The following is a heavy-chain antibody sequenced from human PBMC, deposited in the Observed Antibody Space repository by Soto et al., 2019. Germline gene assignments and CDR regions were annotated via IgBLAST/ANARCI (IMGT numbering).Heavy chain of an antibody. CDR3: ARTGGSSWPESDAFDI. Sequence: TGGSLRLSCAASGFTFSSYWMSWVRQAPGKGLEWVANIKQDGSEKYYVDSVKGRFTISRDNAKNSLYLQMNSLRAEDTAVYYCARTGGSSWPESDAFDIWGQGTMVTVSS. D-gene: IGHD6-13*01. CDR1: GFTFSSYW. V-gene: IGHV3-7*01. CDR2: IKQDGSEK. J-gene: IGHJ3*02.